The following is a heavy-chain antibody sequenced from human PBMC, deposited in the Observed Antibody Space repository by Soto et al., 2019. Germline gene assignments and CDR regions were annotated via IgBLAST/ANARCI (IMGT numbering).Heavy chain of an antibody. J-gene: IGHJ6*02. D-gene: IGHD2-15*01. Sequence: QVQLVESGGGVVQPGRSLRLSCAASGFTFSSYAMHWVRQAPGKGLEWVAVISYDGSNKYYADSVKGRFTISRDNSKNTLYLQMNSLRAEDTAVYYCARWGVVVASGHYYGMDVWGQGTTVTVSS. V-gene: IGHV3-30-3*01. CDR2: ISYDGSNK. CDR1: GFTFSSYA. CDR3: ARWGVVVASGHYYGMDV.